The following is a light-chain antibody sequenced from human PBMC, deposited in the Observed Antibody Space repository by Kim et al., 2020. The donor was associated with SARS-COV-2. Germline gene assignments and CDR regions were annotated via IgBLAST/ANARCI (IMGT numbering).Light chain of an antibody. J-gene: IGLJ1*01. CDR1: SSDIGGYNY. CDR3: SSYTSTSTLV. V-gene: IGLV2-14*03. Sequence: QSALTQPASVSGSPGQSITISCTGSSSDIGGYNYVSWYQQHPGKAPKLMIYDVSDRSSGVSTRFSGSKSGNTASLTISGLQAEDEADYYCSSYTSTSTLVFGTGTKVTV. CDR2: DVS.